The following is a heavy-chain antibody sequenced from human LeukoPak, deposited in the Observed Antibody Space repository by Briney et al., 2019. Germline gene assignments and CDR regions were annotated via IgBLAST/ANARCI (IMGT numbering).Heavy chain of an antibody. CDR1: GYTLPELS. J-gene: IGHJ4*02. D-gene: IGHD3-16*02. CDR3: ATGRIMITFGGVIVIPPLGY. CDR2: FDPEEGET. Sequence: ASVKVSRKFSGYTLPELSMHWVRQPPGRGLEWMGGFDPEEGETIYAHKFQDRVTMTEHTYTDTAYMELSSLRSEDTDVYYCATGRIMITFGGVIVIPPLGYWGQGTLVTVSS. V-gene: IGHV1-24*01.